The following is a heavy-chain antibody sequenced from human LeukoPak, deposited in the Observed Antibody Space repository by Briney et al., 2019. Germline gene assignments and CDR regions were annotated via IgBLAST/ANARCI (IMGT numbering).Heavy chain of an antibody. Sequence: SETLSLTCTGSGGSISSYYWSWLRQPAGKGLEWIGRIYTSGSTNYNPSLKSRVTMSVDTSKNQFSLKLSSVTAADTAVYYCARDRSSGWYGNNWFDPWGQGTLVTVSS. CDR2: IYTSGST. D-gene: IGHD6-19*01. CDR1: GGSISSYY. V-gene: IGHV4-4*07. CDR3: ARDRSSGWYGNNWFDP. J-gene: IGHJ5*02.